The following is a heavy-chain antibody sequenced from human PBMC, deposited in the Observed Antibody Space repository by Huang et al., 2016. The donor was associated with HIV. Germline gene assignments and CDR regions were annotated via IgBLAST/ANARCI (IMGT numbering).Heavy chain of an antibody. CDR1: GYTFTRYA. V-gene: IGHV7-4-1*02. CDR3: ARDYYDSRGYDIHAVVDY. J-gene: IGHJ4*02. Sequence: QVQLVQSGSELRKPGASVKVSCQASGYTFTRYAMNWLRQAPGQVLEWMGRSNNRNGNPTYAQYFKGRFGLSLDTSVSTAYLQISSLEAEDTDVYYCARDYYDSRGYDIHAVVDYWGQGTLVTVSS. CDR2: SNNRNGNP. D-gene: IGHD3-22*01.